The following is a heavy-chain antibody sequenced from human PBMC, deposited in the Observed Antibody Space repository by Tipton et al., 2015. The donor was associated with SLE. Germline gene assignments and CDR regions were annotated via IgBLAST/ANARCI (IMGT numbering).Heavy chain of an antibody. V-gene: IGHV3-30*04. CDR2: ISYDGSNK. D-gene: IGHD1-26*01. Sequence: SLRLSCAASGFTFSSYAMHWVRQAPGKGLEWVAVISYDGSNKYYADSVKGRFTISRDNSKNTLYLQMNSLRAEDTAVYYCAREVVGARTNWFDPWGQGTLVTVSS. CDR3: AREVVGARTNWFDP. J-gene: IGHJ5*02. CDR1: GFTFSSYA.